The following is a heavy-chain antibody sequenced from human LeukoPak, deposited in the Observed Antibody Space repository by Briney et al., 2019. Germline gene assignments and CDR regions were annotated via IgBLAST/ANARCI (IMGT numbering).Heavy chain of an antibody. V-gene: IGHV1-2*02. CDR2: INPNSGTT. CDR3: ARDLMTTPTWDFDY. J-gene: IGHJ4*02. Sequence: ASVKVSCKGSGYTFTGYYMHWVRQAPGQGLEWMGWINPNSGTTNYAQKFQGRVTVTRDTSISTAYMELSRLESDDTAVYYCARDLMTTPTWDFDYWGQGTLVTVSS. CDR1: GYTFTGYY. D-gene: IGHD3-16*01.